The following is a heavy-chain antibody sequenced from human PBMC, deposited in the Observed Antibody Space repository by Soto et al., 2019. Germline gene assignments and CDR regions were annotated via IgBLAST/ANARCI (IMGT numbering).Heavy chain of an antibody. D-gene: IGHD2-2*01. V-gene: IGHV1-46*01. CDR3: ARDYLSSKLSLSSFDF. Sequence: QVQLVQSGAEVTRPGASVKVSCKASGYSFISHYIHWVRQAPGQWLEWMGFINPSGGSATLAQKFQGRVSMARDTSPSTVYMELTILRSEDAAVYYCARDYLSSKLSLSSFDFWGQGTLVTVSS. CDR2: INPSGGSA. CDR1: GYSFISHY. J-gene: IGHJ4*02.